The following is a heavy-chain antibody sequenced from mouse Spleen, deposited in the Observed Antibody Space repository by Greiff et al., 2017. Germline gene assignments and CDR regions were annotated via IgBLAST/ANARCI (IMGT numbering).Heavy chain of an antibody. CDR3: ARHRTGVFAY. CDR2: ISSGGGNT. D-gene: IGHD4-1*01. CDR1: GFTFSSYA. V-gene: IGHV5-9*04. J-gene: IGHJ3*01. Sequence: EVKLVESGGGLVKLGGSLKLSCAASGFTFSSYAMSWVRQTPEKRLEWVATISSGGGNTYYPDSVKGRFTISRDNAKNTLYLQMSSLKSEDTAMYYCARHRTGVFAYWGQGTLVTVSA.